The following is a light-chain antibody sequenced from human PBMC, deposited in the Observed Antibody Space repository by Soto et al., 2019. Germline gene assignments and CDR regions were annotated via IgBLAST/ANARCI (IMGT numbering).Light chain of an antibody. CDR1: QDISND. V-gene: IGKV1-6*01. Sequence: AIQMTQSPSSLSASVGDRVTITCRASQDISNDLGWYQQKPGKAPNLLISAASTLQSGVPSRFSGSGSGTDFTLTISSLQPEDFATYYCLQDYSYPQTFGQGTKLEIK. J-gene: IGKJ2*01. CDR2: AAS. CDR3: LQDYSYPQT.